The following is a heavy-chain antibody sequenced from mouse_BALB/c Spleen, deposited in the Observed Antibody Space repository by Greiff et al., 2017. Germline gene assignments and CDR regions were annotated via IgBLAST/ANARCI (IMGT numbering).Heavy chain of an antibody. CDR2: IRNKANGYTT. CDR1: GFTFTDYY. J-gene: IGHJ2*01. Sequence: EVQRVESGGGLVQPGGSLRLSCATSGFTFTDYYMSWVRQPPGKALEWLGFIRNKANGYTTEYSASVKGRFTISRDNSQSILYLQMNTLRAEDSATYYCARDRPYSDYWGQGTTLTVSS. CDR3: ARDRPYSDY. V-gene: IGHV7-3*02.